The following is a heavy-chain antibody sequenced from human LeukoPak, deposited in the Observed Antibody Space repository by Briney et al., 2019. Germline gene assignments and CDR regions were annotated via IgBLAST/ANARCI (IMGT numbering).Heavy chain of an antibody. V-gene: IGHV3-48*03. J-gene: IGHJ4*02. CDR3: ARKYCSSTSCLFDY. Sequence: GGSLRLSCVASGFTFSSYEMNWVGQAPGKGREWVSYISTSGSPIYYADSVKGRFTISRDNAKNSLYLQMNSLRAEDTAVYYCARKYCSSTSCLFDYWGQGTLVTVSS. CDR2: ISTSGSPI. D-gene: IGHD2-2*01. CDR1: GFTFSSYE.